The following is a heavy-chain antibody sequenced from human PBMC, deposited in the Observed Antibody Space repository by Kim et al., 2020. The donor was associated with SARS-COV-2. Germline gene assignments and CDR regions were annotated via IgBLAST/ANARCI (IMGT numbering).Heavy chain of an antibody. CDR1: GYSFTSYW. V-gene: IGHV5-51*01. D-gene: IGHD6-13*01. CDR3: ATFPDSSSWTLDY. CDR2: IYPGDSDT. J-gene: IGHJ4*02. Sequence: GESLKISCKGSGYSFTSYWIGWVRQMPGKGLEWMGIIYPGDSDTRYSPSFQGQVTISADKSISTAYLQWSSLKALDTAMYYCATFPDSSSWTLDYWGQGTLVTVSS.